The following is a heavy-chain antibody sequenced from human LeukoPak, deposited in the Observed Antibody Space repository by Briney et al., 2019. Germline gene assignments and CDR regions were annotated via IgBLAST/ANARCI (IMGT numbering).Heavy chain of an antibody. CDR1: GGTFSSYA. V-gene: IGHV1-69*06. CDR2: IIPIFGTA. CDR3: ASLGWLTGYYPQSCGMDV. Sequence: ASVKVSCKASGGTFSSYAISWVRQAPGQGLEWMGGIIPIFGTANYAQKFQGRVTITADKSTSTAYMELSSLRSEDTAVYYCASLGWLTGYYPQSCGMDVWGKGTTVTVSS. J-gene: IGHJ6*04. D-gene: IGHD3-9*01.